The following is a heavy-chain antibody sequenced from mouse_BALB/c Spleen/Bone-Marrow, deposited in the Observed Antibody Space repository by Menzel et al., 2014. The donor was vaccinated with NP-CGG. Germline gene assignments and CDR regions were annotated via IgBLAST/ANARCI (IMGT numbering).Heavy chain of an antibody. CDR1: GYPFSSYW. J-gene: IGHJ2*01. D-gene: IGHD2-10*02. V-gene: IGHV1-80*01. CDR2: IYPGDGDT. CDR3: ARKYGDY. Sequence: VQLQQSGAELVRPGSSVKISCKASGYPFSSYWMNWVKQRPGQGLEWIGQIYPGDGDTNYNGKFKGNATLTADKSSSTAYMQLISLTSEDSAVYFCARKYGDYWGQGTTLTVSS.